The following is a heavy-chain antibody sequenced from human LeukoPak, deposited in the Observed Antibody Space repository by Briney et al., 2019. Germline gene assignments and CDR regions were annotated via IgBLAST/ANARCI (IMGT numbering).Heavy chain of an antibody. J-gene: IGHJ4*02. CDR3: AKSGYNRFDY. CDR1: GFTFSSSA. D-gene: IGHD5-24*01. Sequence: GGSLRLSCAASGFTFSSSAMSWVRQAPGKGLEWVSNISGSGSGGSTYYADSVKGRFSISRDNSKNTLYLQMNSLRAEDTAVYYCAKSGYNRFDYWGQGTLVTVSS. V-gene: IGHV3-23*01. CDR2: ISGSGSGGST.